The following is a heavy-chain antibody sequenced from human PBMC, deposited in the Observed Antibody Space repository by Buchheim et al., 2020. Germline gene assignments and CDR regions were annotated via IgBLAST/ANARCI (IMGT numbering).Heavy chain of an antibody. J-gene: IGHJ4*02. Sequence: EVQLVQSGAEVKEPGESLRISCKASGYSFTTHWLGWVRQMPGKGLECLGIIYPADSHTIYNPSFRGQVTISADKSVNTAYLQWSSLKASDTAMYYCARLDDYGDSMDDYWGQGTL. CDR3: ARLDDYGDSMDDY. CDR1: GYSFTTHW. V-gene: IGHV5-51*01. CDR2: IYPADSHT. D-gene: IGHD4-17*01.